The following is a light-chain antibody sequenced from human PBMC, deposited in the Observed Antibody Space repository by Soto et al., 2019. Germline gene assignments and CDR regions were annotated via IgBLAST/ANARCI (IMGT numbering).Light chain of an antibody. J-gene: IGLJ2*01. V-gene: IGLV2-23*02. CDR2: EVS. Sequence: QSALTQPASVSGSPGQSITNSCSGISSDVGSDNLVSWYQQHPGKAPKLMIYEVSKRPSGVSNRFSGSKSGNTASLTISGLQADDEADYYCCSYAGSSTFDVFGGGTKLTVL. CDR3: CSYAGSSTFDV. CDR1: SSDVGSDNL.